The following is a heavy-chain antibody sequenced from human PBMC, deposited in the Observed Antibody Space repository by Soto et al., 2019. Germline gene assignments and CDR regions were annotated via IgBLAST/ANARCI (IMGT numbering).Heavy chain of an antibody. V-gene: IGHV6-1*01. Sequence: PSQTLSLTCAISGDSVSSDSAAWSWIRQSPSRGLEWLGRTYYRSKWNNDYAVSVNSRIAINPDTSKNQFSLQLYSLTPEDTAVYYSAGLYSFRGMDLWGQGAPVTVSS. CDR1: GDSVSSDSAA. CDR2: TYYRSKWNN. CDR3: AGLYSFRGMDL. J-gene: IGHJ6*02. D-gene: IGHD2-21*01.